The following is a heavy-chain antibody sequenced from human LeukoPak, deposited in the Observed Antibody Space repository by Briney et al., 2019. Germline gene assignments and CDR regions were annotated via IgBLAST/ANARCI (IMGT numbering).Heavy chain of an antibody. V-gene: IGHV3-66*01. Sequence: GGSLRLSCAASGFSVSSNYMSWVRQAPGKGLEWVSIIYSGGSTYYADSMKGRFTISRDNSKNTLNLLLGSLRAEDMAVYYCARAPYYYGSAKYYFDYWGQGTLVTVSS. CDR3: ARAPYYYGSAKYYFDY. CDR1: GFSVSSNY. CDR2: IYSGGST. J-gene: IGHJ4*02. D-gene: IGHD3-10*01.